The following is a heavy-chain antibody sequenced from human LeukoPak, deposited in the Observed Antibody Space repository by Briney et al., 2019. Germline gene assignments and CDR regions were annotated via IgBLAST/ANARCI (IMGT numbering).Heavy chain of an antibody. J-gene: IGHJ3*02. CDR3: ARADIVVVPAAIGGAFDI. D-gene: IGHD2-2*02. V-gene: IGHV3-30*04. CDR1: GFTFSSYA. CDR2: ISYDGSNK. Sequence: GGSLRLSCAASGFTFSSYAMHWVRQAPGKGLEWVAVISYDGSNKYYADSVKGRFTISRDNSKNTVYLQMNSLRAEDTAVYYCARADIVVVPAAIGGAFDIWGQGTMVTVSS.